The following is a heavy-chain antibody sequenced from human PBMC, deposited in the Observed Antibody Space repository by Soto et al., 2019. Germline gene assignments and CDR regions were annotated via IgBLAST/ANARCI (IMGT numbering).Heavy chain of an antibody. CDR1: GYTFTSYA. Sequence: GASVKVSCKAPGYTFTSYAIHWVRQAPGQRLEWMGWISAGNGNTKYSQKLQGRVTITRDTSTSTAYMELRSLRSDDTAVYYCARDRVGRGVNLGMYNWFDPWGQGTLVTVSS. V-gene: IGHV1-3*01. J-gene: IGHJ5*02. D-gene: IGHD3-10*01. CDR2: ISAGNGNT. CDR3: ARDRVGRGVNLGMYNWFDP.